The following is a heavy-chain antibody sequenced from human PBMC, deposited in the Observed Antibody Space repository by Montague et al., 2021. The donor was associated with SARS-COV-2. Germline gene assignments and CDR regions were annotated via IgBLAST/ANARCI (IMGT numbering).Heavy chain of an antibody. Sequence: SLRLSCAASGFAFNNFAMGWVRQAPGKGLEWVSSIFGSAAGTYYADSVKGRFTISRDNSKNTLYLQMNSLKAEDTAKYYCAKQPGAGAVVYWYFDLWGRGTVVSVSS. CDR3: AKQPGAGAVVYWYFDL. CDR2: IFGSAAGT. V-gene: IGHV3-23*01. CDR1: GFAFNNFA. J-gene: IGHJ2*01. D-gene: IGHD6-19*01.